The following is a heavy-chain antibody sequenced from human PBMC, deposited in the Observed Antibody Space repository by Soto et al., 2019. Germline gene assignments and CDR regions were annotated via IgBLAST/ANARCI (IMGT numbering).Heavy chain of an antibody. CDR2: ISWNSDGI. V-gene: IGHV3-9*01. J-gene: IGHJ6*03. Sequence: GGSLRLSCAASGFTFDDYAMHWVRQAPGKGLEWVSTISWNSDGIGYADSVKGRFTISRDNAKNSLYLQMDSLRAEDTALYYCAKGGSPYFFYMDVWGKGTTVTVSS. CDR3: AKGGSPYFFYMDV. D-gene: IGHD2-15*01. CDR1: GFTFDDYA.